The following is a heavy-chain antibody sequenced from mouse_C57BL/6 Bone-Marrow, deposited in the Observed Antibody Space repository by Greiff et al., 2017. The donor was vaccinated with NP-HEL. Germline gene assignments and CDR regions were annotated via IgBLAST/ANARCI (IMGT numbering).Heavy chain of an antibody. CDR1: GYTFTSYW. Sequence: VQGVESGAELVMPGASVKLSCKASGYTFTSYWMHWVKQRPGQGLEWIGEIDPSDSYTNYNQKFKGKSTLTVDKSSSTAYMQLSSLTSEDSAVYYCARGGYHWYFDVWGTGTTVTVSS. CDR2: IDPSDSYT. CDR3: ARGGYHWYFDV. J-gene: IGHJ1*03. D-gene: IGHD2-2*01. V-gene: IGHV1-69*01.